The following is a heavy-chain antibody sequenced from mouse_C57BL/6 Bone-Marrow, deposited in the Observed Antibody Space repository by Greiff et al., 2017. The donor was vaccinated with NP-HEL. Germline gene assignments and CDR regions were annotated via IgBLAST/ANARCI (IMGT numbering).Heavy chain of an antibody. J-gene: IGHJ4*01. Sequence: VQLQQPGAELVKPGASVKLSCKASGYTFTSSWMQWVNQRPGQGLEWIGEIDPSDSSTNYNQKFKGKATLTVDTSSSTAYMQLSSLTSEDSAVYYCARSGYGDYYAMDYWGQGTSVTVSS. D-gene: IGHD1-1*02. CDR3: ARSGYGDYYAMDY. V-gene: IGHV1-50*01. CDR1: GYTFTSSW. CDR2: IDPSDSST.